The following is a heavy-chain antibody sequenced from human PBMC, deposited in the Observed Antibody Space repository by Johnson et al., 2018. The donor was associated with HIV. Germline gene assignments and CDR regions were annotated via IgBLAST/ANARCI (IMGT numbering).Heavy chain of an antibody. D-gene: IGHD3-22*01. CDR3: ATSLYYYDSSGFSFDAFDI. CDR1: GFTFSSYG. CDR2: IRYDGSNK. Sequence: VQLVESGGGVVQPGGSLRLSCAASGFTFSSYGMHWVRQAPGTGLEWVAFIRYDGSNKYYADPVKGRFTISRDNSKNTLYLQMNSLRAEDTAVYYCATSLYYYDSSGFSFDAFDIWGQGTLVTVSS. J-gene: IGHJ3*02. V-gene: IGHV3-30*02.